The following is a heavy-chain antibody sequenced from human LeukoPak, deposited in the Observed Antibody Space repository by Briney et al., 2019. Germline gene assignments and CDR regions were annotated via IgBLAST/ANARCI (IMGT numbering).Heavy chain of an antibody. CDR1: GFTFSGYC. CDR2: IKQDGSEK. D-gene: IGHD3-16*01. Sequence: GGSLRLSCAASGFTFSGYCMSWVRQAPGKGLEWVANIKQDGSEKYYVDSVKGRFTISRDNAKNSLYLQMNSLRADETAVYYCARAPHGGLLYNYYYMDVWGEGTTVIVSS. V-gene: IGHV3-7*01. J-gene: IGHJ6*03. CDR3: ARAPHGGLLYNYYYMDV.